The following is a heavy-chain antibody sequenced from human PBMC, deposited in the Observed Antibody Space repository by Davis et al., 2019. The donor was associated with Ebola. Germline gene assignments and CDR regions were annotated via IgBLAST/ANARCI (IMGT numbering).Heavy chain of an antibody. CDR2: IGSSSTGT. D-gene: IGHD2-21*01. J-gene: IGHJ6*02. Sequence: PGGSLRLSCTASGFSFSCCAMNWVRQAPGKGLEWVAGIGSSSTGTHYADSVKGRFTISRDDSKNTVYLQMNSLRAEDTAVYYCAKDLLWWSASDVWGQGTTVTVSS. CDR3: AKDLLWWSASDV. V-gene: IGHV3-23*01. CDR1: GFSFSCCA.